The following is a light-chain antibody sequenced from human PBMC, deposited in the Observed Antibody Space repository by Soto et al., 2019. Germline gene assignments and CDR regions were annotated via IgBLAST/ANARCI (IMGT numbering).Light chain of an antibody. J-gene: IGKJ1*01. CDR3: QQCHTEWT. CDR1: QSINSW. CDR2: DAS. V-gene: IGKV1-5*01. Sequence: DIQMTQSPSTLSASVGDRVTITCRASQSINSWLAWYQQKPGKAPKLLIYDASSFESGVPSRFSGRGSGTEFALTISILQPDDFATYFCQQCHTEWTFRQGTKVEIK.